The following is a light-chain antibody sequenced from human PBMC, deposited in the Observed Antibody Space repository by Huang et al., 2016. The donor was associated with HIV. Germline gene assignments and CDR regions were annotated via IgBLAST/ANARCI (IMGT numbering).Light chain of an antibody. J-gene: IGKJ1*01. CDR2: ATS. Sequence: DIQMTQSPSSLSASVGDRVTITCRASQGIGNSLAWYQQTPEKPPRLLLYATSRLESGVPSRFSGSGSGTHYTLTITTLQPEDIASYYCQQYQSIPWTFGQGTKVEIK. V-gene: IGKV1-NL1*01. CDR3: QQYQSIPWT. CDR1: QGIGNS.